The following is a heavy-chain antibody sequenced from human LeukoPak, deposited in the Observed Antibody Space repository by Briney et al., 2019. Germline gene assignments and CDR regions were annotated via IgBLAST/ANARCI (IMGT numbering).Heavy chain of an antibody. CDR1: GFTFNSYG. CDR3: AKVSRGSDYYGSGSYSGVDY. D-gene: IGHD3-10*01. CDR2: ISGSGGST. J-gene: IGHJ4*02. V-gene: IGHV3-23*01. Sequence: PGGSLRLSCAASGFTFNSYGMHWVRQAPGKGLEWVSAISGSGGSTYYADSVKGRFTISRDNSKNTLYLQMNSLRAEDTAVYYCAKVSRGSDYYGSGSYSGVDYWGQGTLVTVSS.